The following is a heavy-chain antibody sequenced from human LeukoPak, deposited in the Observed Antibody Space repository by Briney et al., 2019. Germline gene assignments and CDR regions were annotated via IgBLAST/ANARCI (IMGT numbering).Heavy chain of an antibody. Sequence: PSETLSLTCTVSGGSISGFYWNWVRHPPGKGLEWIGYIHHSGRTSYNPSLESRLAISVDTSKNQFSLKLSSVTAADTAVYYCARSHDFDWLTDYWGQGTQVTVSS. D-gene: IGHD3-9*01. V-gene: IGHV4-59*01. CDR2: IHHSGRT. J-gene: IGHJ4*02. CDR3: ARSHDFDWLTDY. CDR1: GGSISGFY.